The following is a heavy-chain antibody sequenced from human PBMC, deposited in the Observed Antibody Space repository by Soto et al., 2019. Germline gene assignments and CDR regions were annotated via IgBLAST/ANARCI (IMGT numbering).Heavy chain of an antibody. V-gene: IGHV1-2*02. CDR3: ARDTGLEPPDFDY. Sequence: ASVKVSCKASGYAFTGYYMHWVRQAPGQGLEWMGWINPNSGGTNYAQKFQGRVTMTRDTSISTAYMELSRLRSDDTAVYYCARDTGLEPPDFDYWGQGTLVTVS. J-gene: IGHJ4*02. D-gene: IGHD1-1*01. CDR1: GYAFTGYY. CDR2: INPNSGGT.